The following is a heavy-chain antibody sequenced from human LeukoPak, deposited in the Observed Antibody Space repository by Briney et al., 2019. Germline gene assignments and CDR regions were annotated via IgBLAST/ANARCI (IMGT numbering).Heavy chain of an antibody. CDR1: GYNFTNHW. Sequence: GESLKISCKASGYNFTNHWVAWVRQRPGKGLEWMGIIWPDDPDTRYSPSFQGLVSISVDKSISTAHLQWRSLKASDTALYFCARHSDVPLDLWGQGTLVIVSS. CDR3: ARHSDVPLDL. J-gene: IGHJ5*02. V-gene: IGHV5-51*01. D-gene: IGHD6-6*01. CDR2: IWPDDPDT.